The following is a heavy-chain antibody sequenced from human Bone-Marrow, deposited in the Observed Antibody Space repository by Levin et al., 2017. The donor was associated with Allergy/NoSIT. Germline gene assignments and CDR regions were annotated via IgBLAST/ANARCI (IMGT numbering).Heavy chain of an antibody. Sequence: GESLKIPCAASGFTFSAYWMGWVRPAPGRGLEWVANMNLDGSEKYYLGPVKGRFTISRDNAKNSLYLPMNSQSAEDTAVDYCARAIRGSAGTFGGQGTLVTVSS. V-gene: IGHV3-7*04. CDR2: MNLDGSEK. CDR1: GFTFSAYW. D-gene: IGHD3-10*01. CDR3: ARAIRGSAGTF. J-gene: IGHJ4*02.